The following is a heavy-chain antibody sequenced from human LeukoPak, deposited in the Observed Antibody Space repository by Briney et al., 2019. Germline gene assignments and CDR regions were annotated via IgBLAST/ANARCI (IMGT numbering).Heavy chain of an antibody. Sequence: SQTLSLTCTVSGGSISGHHWTWIRQPPGTGLEWIGYFYDSGDFNYNPSLRSRVTIWMDMSNNQFSLTMSSVTAADTAMYYCARLLRPGGRKGDAFDIWGQGTLVTVCS. CDR1: GGSISGHH. CDR2: FYDSGDF. J-gene: IGHJ3*02. CDR3: ARLLRPGGRKGDAFDI. V-gene: IGHV4-59*08. D-gene: IGHD1-26*01.